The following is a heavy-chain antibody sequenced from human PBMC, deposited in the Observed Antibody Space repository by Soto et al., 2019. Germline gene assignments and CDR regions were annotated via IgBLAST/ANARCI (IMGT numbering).Heavy chain of an antibody. Sequence: QVQLQESAPGLVKPSQTLSLTCTVSGGSISSRDYYWTWVRQSPEKGLEWIGYIYYSGSTFYNPSLKGRVSISVDTSKNQFSLKVRSVTAADTAVYYCARDVISDDDYIISMDVWGQGTTVTVS. J-gene: IGHJ6*02. CDR3: ARDVISDDDYIISMDV. CDR2: IYYSGST. CDR1: GGSISSRDYY. V-gene: IGHV4-30-4*01. D-gene: IGHD4-4*01.